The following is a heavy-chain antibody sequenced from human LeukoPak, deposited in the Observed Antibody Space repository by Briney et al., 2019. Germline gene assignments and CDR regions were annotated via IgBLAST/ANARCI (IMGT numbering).Heavy chain of an antibody. J-gene: IGHJ4*02. V-gene: IGHV3-30-3*01. D-gene: IGHD3-9*01. Sequence: GRSLRLSCGVSGFKFTNYAMHWVRQAPGKGLEWVAAVSYDGSNEYYTDSVKGRFTISRDNSADTLYLQMTSLRANDTAVYYCATHVFSELRYFDWSTNEWGQGTLVTVSS. CDR3: ATHVFSELRYFDWSTNE. CDR1: GFKFTNYA. CDR2: VSYDGSNE.